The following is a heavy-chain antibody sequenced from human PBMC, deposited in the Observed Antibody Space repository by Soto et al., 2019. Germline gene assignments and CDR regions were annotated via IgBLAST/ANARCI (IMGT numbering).Heavy chain of an antibody. D-gene: IGHD2-2*01. V-gene: IGHV4-30-2*01. CDR3: ARGGYCISTSCSGWFDP. J-gene: IGHJ5*02. Sequence: PSETLSLTCAVSGGSISSGGYSWSWIRQPPGKGLEWIGYIYHSGSTYYNPSLKSRVTISVDRSKNQFSLKLSSVTAADTAVYYCARGGYCISTSCSGWFDPWGQGTLVTVSS. CDR2: IYHSGST. CDR1: GGSISSGGYS.